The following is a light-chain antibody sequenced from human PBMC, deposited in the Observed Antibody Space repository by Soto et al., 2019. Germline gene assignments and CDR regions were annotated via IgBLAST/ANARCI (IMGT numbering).Light chain of an antibody. CDR1: QGVGND. CDR2: AGS. Sequence: AIQLTQSPFSLSASVGDTVTITCRASQGVGNDLAWYRQRPGKAPQLVIYAGSKSHSGVSSRFSGSGSGTDFVITIRDLQPDDLATYFCLQDYTYPLTFGGGTKLEI. V-gene: IGKV1-6*01. J-gene: IGKJ4*01. CDR3: LQDYTYPLT.